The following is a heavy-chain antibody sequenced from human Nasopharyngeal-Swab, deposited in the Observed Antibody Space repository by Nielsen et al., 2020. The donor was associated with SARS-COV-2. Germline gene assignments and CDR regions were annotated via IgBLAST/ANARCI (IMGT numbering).Heavy chain of an antibody. CDR1: GGSISSYY. J-gene: IGHJ2*01. CDR2: IYYSGST. D-gene: IGHD2-8*01. V-gene: IGHV4-59*01. Sequence: SETLSLTCTVSGGSISSYYWSWIRQPPGKGLEWIGYIYYSGSTNYNPSLKSRVTISVDTSKNQFSLKLSSVTAADTAVYYCARGCRYCTPKMYFDLWGLGTLVTVSS. CDR3: ARGCRYCTPKMYFDL.